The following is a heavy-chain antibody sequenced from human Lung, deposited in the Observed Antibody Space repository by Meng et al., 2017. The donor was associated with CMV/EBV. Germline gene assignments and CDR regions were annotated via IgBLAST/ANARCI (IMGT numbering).Heavy chain of an antibody. D-gene: IGHD1-1*01. CDR1: GSTFNDYY. CDR3: ATWKYNWSNY. J-gene: IGHJ4*02. CDR2: INTNTGDT. Sequence: PEALFLVCANSAGSTFNDYYVHLLQPPREQRVWFVGLINTNTGDTNSAQKCQGRITLTTDKTNYTVYLELTTVTADDTAIYYCATWKYNWSNYWGQGTLVTVSS. V-gene: IGHV1-2*02.